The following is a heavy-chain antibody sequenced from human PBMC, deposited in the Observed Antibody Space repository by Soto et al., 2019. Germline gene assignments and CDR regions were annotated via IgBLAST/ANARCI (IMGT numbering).Heavy chain of an antibody. CDR2: IDPKSGGT. J-gene: IGHJ4*02. CDR1: GPTFIAYY. Sequence: QLVQSGAEVKKPGASVKVSCKTSGPTFIAYYIHWVRQAPGQGLEWMGWIDPKSGGTTYEQKFLGRVTMTRDAYINTAYMELNRLASDDTAVYDCARVSVDVPEWGQGTLVTVSS. V-gene: IGHV1-2*02. D-gene: IGHD5-12*01. CDR3: ARVSVDVPE.